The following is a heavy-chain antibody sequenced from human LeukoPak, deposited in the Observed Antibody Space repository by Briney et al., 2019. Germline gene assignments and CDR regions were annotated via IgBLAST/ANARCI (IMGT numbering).Heavy chain of an antibody. V-gene: IGHV4-39*07. CDR2: IDPSGST. Sequence: PSETLSLTCTVSGGSFSSGSYYWSWIRQPPGKGLEWIGQIDPSGSTNYNPSLKSRVTISGDTSKNQFSLKLSSVTAADTAVYYCARAPYDSSGYYPSWFDPWGQGTLVTVSS. CDR1: GGSFSSGSYY. CDR3: ARAPYDSSGYYPSWFDP. D-gene: IGHD3-22*01. J-gene: IGHJ5*02.